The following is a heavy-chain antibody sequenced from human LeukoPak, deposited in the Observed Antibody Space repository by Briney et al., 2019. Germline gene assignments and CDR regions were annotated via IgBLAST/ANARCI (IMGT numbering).Heavy chain of an antibody. CDR2: IKSKTDGGTT. Sequence: GGSLRLSCAASGFTFSNAWMSWVRQAPGKGLEWVGRIKSKTDGGTTDYAAPVKGRFTISRDDSKNTMYLQMNSLKTEDTAVYYCTTDHYYGSGSYPFDYWGQGTLVTVSS. V-gene: IGHV3-15*01. D-gene: IGHD3-10*01. CDR3: TTDHYYGSGSYPFDY. J-gene: IGHJ4*02. CDR1: GFTFSNAW.